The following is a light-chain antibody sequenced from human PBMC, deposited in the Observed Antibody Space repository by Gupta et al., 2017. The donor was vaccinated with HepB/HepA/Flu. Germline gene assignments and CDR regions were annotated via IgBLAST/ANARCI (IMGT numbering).Light chain of an antibody. CDR1: NIGSKG. CDR2: DDR. CDR3: QVWDSSSDHYV. V-gene: IGLV3-21*02. J-gene: IGLJ1*01. Sequence: SYVLTQSPSVSVAPGQTAGITCGGNNIGSKGVHWYQQKPGQAPVLVVYDDRDRPSGIPERFSGSNSGNTATLTISRVEAGDEADYYCQVWDSSSDHYVFGAGTKFTVL.